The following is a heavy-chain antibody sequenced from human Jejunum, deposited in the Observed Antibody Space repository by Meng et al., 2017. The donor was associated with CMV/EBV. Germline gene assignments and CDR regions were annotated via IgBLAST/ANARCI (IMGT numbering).Heavy chain of an antibody. CDR2: IFPLDSDT. J-gene: IGHJ5*02. V-gene: IGHV5-51*01. CDR3: ATMTYTRHLLVAGWFDP. D-gene: IGHD3-16*01. CDR1: FSRTW. Sequence: FSRTWIGWVRQRPGKGLELMGIIFPLDSDTRYSPSFQDQVTMSVDKSISTAYLQWTSLKASDTAIYYCATMTYTRHLLVAGWFDPWGQGTLVTVSS.